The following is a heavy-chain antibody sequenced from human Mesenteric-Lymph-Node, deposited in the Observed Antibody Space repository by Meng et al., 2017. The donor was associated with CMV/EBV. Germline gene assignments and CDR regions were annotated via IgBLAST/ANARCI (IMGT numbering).Heavy chain of an antibody. D-gene: IGHD3-22*01. CDR3: ARTTYYYDSSGYYYDY. CDR1: GFTVSSNY. Sequence: GESLKISCAASGFTVSSNYMSWVRQAPGKGLEWVSVIYSGGSTYYADSVKGRFTVSRDNSKNTLYLQMNSLRAEDTAVYYGARTTYYYDSSGYYYDYWGQGTLVTVSS. CDR2: IYSGGST. J-gene: IGHJ4*02. V-gene: IGHV3-66*02.